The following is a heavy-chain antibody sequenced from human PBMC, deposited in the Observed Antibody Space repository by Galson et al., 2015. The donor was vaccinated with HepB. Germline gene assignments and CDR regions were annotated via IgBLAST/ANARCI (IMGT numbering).Heavy chain of an antibody. D-gene: IGHD3-22*01. J-gene: IGHJ4*02. Sequence: SLRLSCAASGFTFSSYAMSWVRQAPGKGLEWVSAISGSGGSTYYADSVKGRFTISRDNSKNTLYLQMNSLRAEDTAVYYCAKGMVITQTSFDYWGQGTLVTVSS. V-gene: IGHV3-23*01. CDR2: ISGSGGST. CDR3: AKGMVITQTSFDY. CDR1: GFTFSSYA.